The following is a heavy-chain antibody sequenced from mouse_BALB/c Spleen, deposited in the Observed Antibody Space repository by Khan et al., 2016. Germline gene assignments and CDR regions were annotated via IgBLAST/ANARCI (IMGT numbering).Heavy chain of an antibody. D-gene: IGHD4-1*01. CDR3: TGAWERGFAY. CDR1: GYTFTSYY. CDR2: INPSNGGT. Sequence: QVQLQQSGAELVKPGASVKLSCKASGYTFTSYYMYWVKQRPGQGLEWIGEINPSNGGTNFNEKFKRKATLTVDKSSSTAYMQLSSLTSEDSAVYYCTGAWERGFAYWCQGTLVTVSA. V-gene: IGHV1S81*02. J-gene: IGHJ3*01.